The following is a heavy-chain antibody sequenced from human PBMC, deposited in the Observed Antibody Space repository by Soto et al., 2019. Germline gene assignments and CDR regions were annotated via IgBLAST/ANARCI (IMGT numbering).Heavy chain of an antibody. CDR2: ITSSSSYI. J-gene: IGHJ4*02. V-gene: IGHV3-21*01. D-gene: IGHD3-22*01. CDR1: GFTFSLYS. CDR3: VRARSTDSRPDY. Sequence: GGSLRLSCAASGFTFSLYSMIWVRQAPGKGLEWVAPITSSSSYIYYEDSLKGRFTISRDNAKNSLFLQLDSLRAEDTAVYFCVRARSTDSRPDYWGQGTLVTVSS.